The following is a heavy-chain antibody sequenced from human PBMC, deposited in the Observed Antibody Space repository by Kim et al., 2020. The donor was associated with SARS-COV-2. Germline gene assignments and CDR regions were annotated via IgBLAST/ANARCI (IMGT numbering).Heavy chain of an antibody. CDR3: ARDRYSSGGYPIDY. D-gene: IGHD6-19*01. V-gene: IGHV3-7*01. Sequence: VDAVKGRFNISRDNAKNLVYLQMNSLGVEDTAVYFCARDRYSSGGYPIDYWGQGTLVTVSS. J-gene: IGHJ4*02.